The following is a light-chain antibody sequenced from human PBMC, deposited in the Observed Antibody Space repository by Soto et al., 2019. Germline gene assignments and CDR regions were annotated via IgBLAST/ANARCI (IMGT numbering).Light chain of an antibody. J-gene: IGLJ1*01. CDR1: SSNIGTNT. V-gene: IGLV1-44*01. CDR3: AAWDNSLDGFYV. CDR2: NNN. Sequence: QSVLTQPPSASGTPGQRVTISCSGSSSNIGTNTVNWYLQLPGTAPKLLMYNNNQRPSGVPERFSGSKSGTSASLAIGGLQSEDEADYYCAAWDNSLDGFYVFGSGIKLTVL.